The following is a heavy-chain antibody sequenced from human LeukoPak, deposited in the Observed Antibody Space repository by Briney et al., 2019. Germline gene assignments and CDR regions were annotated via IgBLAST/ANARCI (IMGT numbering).Heavy chain of an antibody. CDR2: INHSGST. J-gene: IGHJ2*01. D-gene: IGHD4-17*01. Sequence: SETLSLTCAVYGGSFSGYYWSWIRQPPGKGLEWIGEINHSGSTNYNPSLKSRVTISVDTSKNQFSLKLGSVTAADTAVYYCARPDPYGDYGFDLWGRGTLVTVSS. CDR1: GGSFSGYY. CDR3: ARPDPYGDYGFDL. V-gene: IGHV4-34*01.